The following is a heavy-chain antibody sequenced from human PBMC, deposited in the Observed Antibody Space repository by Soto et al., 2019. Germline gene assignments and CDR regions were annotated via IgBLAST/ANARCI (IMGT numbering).Heavy chain of an antibody. Sequence: QVQLVQSGAEVKKPGSSVKVSCKASGGTFSSYAISWVRQAPGQGLEWRGGIIPILGTANYAQKFPGRVTRTADESTRPGYMELSSLRSEDTAVCFCATTVTTFLISSGMGVWGPGNTVTVSS. CDR1: GGTFSSYA. V-gene: IGHV1-69*11. J-gene: IGHJ6*02. D-gene: IGHD4-17*01. CDR3: ATTVTTFLISSGMGV. CDR2: IIPILGTA.